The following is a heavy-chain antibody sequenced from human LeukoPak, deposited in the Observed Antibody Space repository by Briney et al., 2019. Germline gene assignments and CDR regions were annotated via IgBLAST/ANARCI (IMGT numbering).Heavy chain of an antibody. Sequence: GGSLRLSCAASGFSFGGYAMSWVRQAPGKGLVWVSRINSDGSGTSYADSVKGRFTISRDNAKNTLYLQMNSLRAEDTAVYYCARDRNYYGSGGVDYWGQGTLVTVSS. CDR3: ARDRNYYGSGGVDY. CDR1: GFSFGGYA. CDR2: INSDGSGT. J-gene: IGHJ4*02. D-gene: IGHD3-10*01. V-gene: IGHV3-74*01.